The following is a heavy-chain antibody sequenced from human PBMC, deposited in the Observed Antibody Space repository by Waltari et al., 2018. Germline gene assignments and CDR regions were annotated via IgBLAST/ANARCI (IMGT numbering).Heavy chain of an antibody. V-gene: IGHV3-23*01. J-gene: IGHJ4*02. Sequence: EVQLLESGGGLVQPGGSLRLACEASGFPVPNYAMNWVRQAPGKGTEWVSAISGSGESTYYADSVKGRFSISRDNPKNTLYLQMSSLRAEDTAVYYCAKGTNMVITHSYFDCWGQGILVTVSS. CDR3: AKGTNMVITHSYFDC. CDR2: ISGSGEST. CDR1: GFPVPNYA. D-gene: IGHD2-21*01.